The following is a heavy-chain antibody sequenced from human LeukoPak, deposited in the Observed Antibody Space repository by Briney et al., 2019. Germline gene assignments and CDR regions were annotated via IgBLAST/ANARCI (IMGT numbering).Heavy chain of an antibody. CDR1: GGTFTIYA. J-gene: IGHJ4*02. CDR2: SILILGTA. CDR3: AREGARSYDILTGYHPPGYYFDY. V-gene: IGHV1-69*01. Sequence: ASVTVSCKASGGTFTIYAISWVRHAPGPGLEWMGGSILILGTATYAKTFQGRVTITADETTSTAYTELSRLRSEDTAVYYCAREGARSYDILTGYHPPGYYFDYWGQGTLVSVSS. D-gene: IGHD3-9*01.